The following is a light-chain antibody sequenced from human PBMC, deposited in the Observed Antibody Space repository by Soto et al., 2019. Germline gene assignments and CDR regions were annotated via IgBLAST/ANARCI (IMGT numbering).Light chain of an antibody. Sequence: EVVVTQSPATLSVSPGGRATVSCRASQSVRTNLAWYQQKPGQAPRLLIYGASTRATGIPARFSGSGSGTEFTLNINSMQSEDFAVYYCQQYNNWPPWTFGQGTKVEIK. J-gene: IGKJ1*01. V-gene: IGKV3-15*01. CDR3: QQYNNWPPWT. CDR1: QSVRTN. CDR2: GAS.